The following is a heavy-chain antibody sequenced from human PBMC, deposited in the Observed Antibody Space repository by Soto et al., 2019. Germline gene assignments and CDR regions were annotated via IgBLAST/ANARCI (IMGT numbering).Heavy chain of an antibody. CDR2: INPNSGGT. J-gene: IGHJ4*02. V-gene: IGHV1-2*02. CDR3: AREPATAKPEGVDF. Sequence: QVQLVQSGAEVRKPGASVKVSCKASGYTFSDYYIHWVRQAPGQGLEWMGWINPNSGGTKYAPKFQGGVTMTRVTSITSANMELSRLRSGGTAVYYCAREPATAKPEGVDFWGQGTLVTVSS. CDR1: GYTFSDYY. D-gene: IGHD1-1*01.